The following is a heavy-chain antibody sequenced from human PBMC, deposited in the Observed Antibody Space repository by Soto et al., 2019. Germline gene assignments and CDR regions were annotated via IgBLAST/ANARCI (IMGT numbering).Heavy chain of an antibody. CDR3: VRDVYYDSSGYYFDY. V-gene: IGHV4-31*03. D-gene: IGHD3-22*01. CDR1: GGSISSGGYY. Sequence: QVQLQESGPGLVKPSQTLSLTCTVSGGSISSGGYYWSWIRQHPGKGLEWIGYIYYSGSTYYNPSLTSRVNISVDTSKNQFSLKLSSVTAADTAVYYCVRDVYYDSSGYYFDYWGQGTLVTVSS. J-gene: IGHJ4*02. CDR2: IYYSGST.